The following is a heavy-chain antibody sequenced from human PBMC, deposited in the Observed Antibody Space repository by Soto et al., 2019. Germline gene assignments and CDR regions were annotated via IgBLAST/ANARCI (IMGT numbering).Heavy chain of an antibody. J-gene: IGHJ4*02. Sequence: GESLKISCKGSGYSFTGYWIGWVRQMPGKGLEWMGIIYPGDSDTRYSPSFQGQVTISADKSISTAYLQWSSLKASDTAMYYCARPPTYHDSSGYFAVVWGQGTLVTVSS. D-gene: IGHD3-22*01. CDR2: IYPGDSDT. V-gene: IGHV5-51*01. CDR3: ARPPTYHDSSGYFAVV. CDR1: GYSFTGYW.